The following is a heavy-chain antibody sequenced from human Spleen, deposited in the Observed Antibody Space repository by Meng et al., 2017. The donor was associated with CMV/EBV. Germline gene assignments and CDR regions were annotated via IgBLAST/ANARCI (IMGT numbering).Heavy chain of an antibody. CDR2: IIPIFGTA. J-gene: IGHJ4*02. D-gene: IGHD6-19*01. Sequence: CKASGGTFSSYALSWVRQAPGQGLGWMGRIIPIFGTASYAQKFQGRVTITTDESTSTAYMELSSLRSEDTAVYYCARGRSGWYGGDYWGQGTLVTVSS. V-gene: IGHV1-69*05. CDR1: GGTFSSYA. CDR3: ARGRSGWYGGDY.